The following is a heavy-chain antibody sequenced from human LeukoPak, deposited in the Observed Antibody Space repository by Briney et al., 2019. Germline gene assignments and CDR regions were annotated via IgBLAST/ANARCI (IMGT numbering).Heavy chain of an antibody. Sequence: SETLSLTCAVYGGFFSGYYWSWIRQPPGKGLEWIGEIIHSGSTNYNPSLKSRVTISVDTSKNQFSLKLSSVTAADTAVYYCARRFTYYDFWSGYSPSTDFDYWGQGTLVTVSS. V-gene: IGHV4-34*12. CDR3: ARRFTYYDFWSGYSPSTDFDY. D-gene: IGHD3-3*01. J-gene: IGHJ4*02. CDR1: GGFFSGYY. CDR2: IIHSGST.